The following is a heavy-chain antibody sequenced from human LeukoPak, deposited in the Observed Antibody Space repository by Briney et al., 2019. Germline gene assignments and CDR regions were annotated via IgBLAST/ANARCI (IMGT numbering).Heavy chain of an antibody. CDR3: ARDGDRMISPNYYPMDV. CDR2: VYPCDSDT. Sequence: GESLKISCQGSGYSFSSHWIAWVRQMPGKRLEWMGIVYPCDSDTRYSPSFQGQVTISADKSIGTAHLQWSTLKASDTAMYYCARDGDRMISPNYYPMDVWGQGTTVTVSS. V-gene: IGHV5-51*01. CDR1: GYSFSSHW. D-gene: IGHD3-22*01. J-gene: IGHJ6*02.